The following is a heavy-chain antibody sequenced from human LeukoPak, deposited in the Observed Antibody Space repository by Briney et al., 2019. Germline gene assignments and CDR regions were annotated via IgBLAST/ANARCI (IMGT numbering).Heavy chain of an antibody. CDR3: AKDRGYDSSGSDAFDM. V-gene: IGHV3-9*03. CDR1: GFTFDEYA. J-gene: IGHJ3*02. Sequence: PGRSLRLSCAASGFTFDEYAMHWVRQAPGKGLEWVSGISWNSGNIGYADSVKGRFSISRDNAKNSLYLQMNSLRAEDMALYYFAKDRGYDSSGSDAFDMWGQGTMVTVSS. D-gene: IGHD3-22*01. CDR2: ISWNSGNI.